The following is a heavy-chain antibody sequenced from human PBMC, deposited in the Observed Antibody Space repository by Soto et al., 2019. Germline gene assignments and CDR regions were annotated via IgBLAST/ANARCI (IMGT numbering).Heavy chain of an antibody. CDR1: GGSISSYY. CDR2: VYYSGST. Sequence: QVQLQESGPGPVKPSETLSLTCTVSGGSISSYYWSWIRQPPGKGLEWIASVYYSGSTNYNPSLKSRVTISMGTSKNQFSLKMSSVTAADTAVYYCASSSGWYYFDYWGQGTLVIVSS. D-gene: IGHD6-19*01. CDR3: ASSSGWYYFDY. J-gene: IGHJ4*02. V-gene: IGHV4-59*01.